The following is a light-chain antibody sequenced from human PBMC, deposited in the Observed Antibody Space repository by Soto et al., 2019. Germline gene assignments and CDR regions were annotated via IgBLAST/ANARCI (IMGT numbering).Light chain of an antibody. V-gene: IGKV3-20*01. CDR2: HSS. CDR1: QDIKSRD. J-gene: IGKJ2*01. Sequence: EVVLTQSPGTLSLSQGERARLSCRASQDIKSRDLAWYQQRPGQALRLLIYHSSARATDIPARFSASGSGTDFTLTISRLEPEDSAVYFCQKYETSTYTVGQGTKLEIK. CDR3: QKYETSTYT.